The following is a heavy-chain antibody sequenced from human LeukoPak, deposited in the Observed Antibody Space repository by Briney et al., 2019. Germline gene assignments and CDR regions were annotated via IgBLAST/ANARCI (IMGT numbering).Heavy chain of an antibody. D-gene: IGHD2/OR15-2a*01. CDR2: LSHTSGSE. V-gene: IGHV3-48*01. CDR3: ARDHTSDHFFDS. Sequence: HPGGSLRLSCTASGFTFSYYDMNWVRQAPGKGLEWISYLSHTSGSEYFADSVRGRFTVSRDNAQNSFYLQMDSLRVEDTAVYYCARDHTSDHFFDSWGQGTLVTVSS. J-gene: IGHJ4*02. CDR1: GFTFSYYD.